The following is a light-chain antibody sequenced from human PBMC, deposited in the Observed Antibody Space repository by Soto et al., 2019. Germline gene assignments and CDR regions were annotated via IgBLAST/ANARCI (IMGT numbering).Light chain of an antibody. CDR2: EGS. CDR3: SSYAGIRTYV. CDR1: ISDVGSYDF. Sequence: QTALTQPSSVSGSPGQSITISCTGTISDVGSYDFVSWYQQHPGKAPKLLIYEGSKRPSGVSDRFSGSKSGNTASLTISGLQAEDEADYHCSSYAGIRTYVYGSGTKVNVL. J-gene: IGLJ1*01. V-gene: IGLV2-23*01.